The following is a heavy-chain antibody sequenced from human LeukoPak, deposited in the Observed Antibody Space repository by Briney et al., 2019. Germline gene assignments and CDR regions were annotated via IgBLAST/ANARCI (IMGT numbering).Heavy chain of an antibody. CDR2: IYTSGST. D-gene: IGHD2-21*02. CDR3: ARGTLRGDGDYYFDY. CDR1: GGSISSGSYY. J-gene: IGHJ4*02. Sequence: SETLSLTCTVSGGSISSGSYYWSWIRQPAGKGLEWIGRIYTSGSTNYNPSLKSRVTISVDTSKNQFSLKLSSVTAADTAEYYCARGTLRGDGDYYFDYWGQGTLVTVSS. V-gene: IGHV4-61*02.